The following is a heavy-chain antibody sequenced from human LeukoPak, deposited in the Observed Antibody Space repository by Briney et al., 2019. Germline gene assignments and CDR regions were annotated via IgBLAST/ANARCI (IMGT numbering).Heavy chain of an antibody. CDR1: GGSISSSSYY. J-gene: IGHJ4*02. D-gene: IGHD3-9*01. CDR3: ARNWFYSYYFDY. CDR2: IYYSGST. Sequence: SETLSLTCTVSGGSISSSSYYWGWIRQPPGKGLEWIGSIYYSGSTNYNPSLKSRVTISVDTSKNQFSLKLSSVTAADTAVYYCARNWFYSYYFDYWGQGTLVTVSS. V-gene: IGHV4-39*07.